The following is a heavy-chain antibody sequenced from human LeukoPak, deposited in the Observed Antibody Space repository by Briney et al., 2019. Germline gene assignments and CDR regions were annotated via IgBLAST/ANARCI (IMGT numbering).Heavy chain of an antibody. CDR2: INTDGRNT. D-gene: IGHD6-13*01. CDR3: AREEQQLVQGGFDY. CDR1: GVTFSQSW. V-gene: IGHV3-74*01. J-gene: IGHJ4*02. Sequence: GGSLRLSCVVSGVTFSQSWMHWVRQVPGKGLVWVSRINTDGRNTIYADSVKGRFTISRDNAKNTLYLQMNSLRAEDTAVYYCAREEQQLVQGGFDYWGQGTLVTVSS.